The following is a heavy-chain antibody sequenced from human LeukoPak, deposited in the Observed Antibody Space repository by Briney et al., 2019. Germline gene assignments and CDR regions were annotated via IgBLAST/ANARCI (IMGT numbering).Heavy chain of an antibody. Sequence: ASVKVSCKASGYTFTGYYMHWVRQAPGQGLEWMGWINPNSGGTNYAQKFQGRVTMTRDMSTSTVYMELSSLRSEDTAVYYCARVGGSGFAFDIWGQGTMVTVSS. CDR2: INPNSGGT. D-gene: IGHD1-26*01. CDR1: GYTFTGYY. V-gene: IGHV1-2*02. CDR3: ARVGGSGFAFDI. J-gene: IGHJ3*02.